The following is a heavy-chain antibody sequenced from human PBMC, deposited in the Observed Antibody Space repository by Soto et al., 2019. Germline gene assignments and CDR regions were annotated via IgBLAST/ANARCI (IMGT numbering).Heavy chain of an antibody. D-gene: IGHD6-13*01. Sequence: QVQLVQSGAEVKKPGASVTVSCKASGYTFTSYGISWVRQAPGQGLEWMGWISAYNGNTNYAQKLPGRVTLAADTSTSTAYMGLRSLRSDDTAVYYCARLGEMVSSSWYVDYYYYMDVWGKGTTVTVSS. J-gene: IGHJ6*03. V-gene: IGHV1-18*01. CDR2: ISAYNGNT. CDR1: GYTFTSYG. CDR3: ARLGEMVSSSWYVDYYYYMDV.